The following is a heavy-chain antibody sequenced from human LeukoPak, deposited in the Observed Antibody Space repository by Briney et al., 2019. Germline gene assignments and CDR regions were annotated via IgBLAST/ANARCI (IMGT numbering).Heavy chain of an antibody. CDR3: ARVDTDSSWPIYYYYYMHV. Sequence: SVKVSCKASGGTFSSYAISWVRQAPGQGLELMGRIIPIFGTANYAQKFQGRVTITTDESTSTAYMELSSLRSEDTAVYYCARVDTDSSWPIYYYYYMHVWRKETTVTVSS. D-gene: IGHD5-18*01. V-gene: IGHV1-69*05. J-gene: IGHJ6*03. CDR2: IIPIFGTA. CDR1: GGTFSSYA.